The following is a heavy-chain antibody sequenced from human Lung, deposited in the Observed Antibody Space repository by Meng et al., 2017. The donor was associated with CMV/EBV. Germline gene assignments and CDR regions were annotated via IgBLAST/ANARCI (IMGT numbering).Heavy chain of an antibody. CDR1: GGTFSSYT. CDR2: INPNTGAT. Sequence: ASVXVSXXASGGTFSSYTISWVRQAPGQGLEWMGWINPNTGATKFAERFQGRVTVTTDTSISTAYMELSRLKSEDTAVFFCARLFHTSLGTNYYYGMDVWGQGTTVTVSS. CDR3: ARLFHTSLGTNYYYGMDV. J-gene: IGHJ6*02. D-gene: IGHD3-3*01. V-gene: IGHV1-2*02.